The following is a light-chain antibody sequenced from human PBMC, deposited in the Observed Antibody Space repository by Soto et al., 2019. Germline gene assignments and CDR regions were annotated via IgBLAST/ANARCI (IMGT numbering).Light chain of an antibody. J-gene: IGKJ1*01. Sequence: EIVLTQSQATLSFSPGERATLSCRASQSVGSYLAWYRQKPGQAPRLLISGASNRAPGIPARFSGSGSGTEFTLTISSLEPEDFAVYYCQQRNNWPSTWTFDQGTKVEIK. CDR2: GAS. CDR3: QQRNNWPSTWT. CDR1: QSVGSY. V-gene: IGKV3-11*01.